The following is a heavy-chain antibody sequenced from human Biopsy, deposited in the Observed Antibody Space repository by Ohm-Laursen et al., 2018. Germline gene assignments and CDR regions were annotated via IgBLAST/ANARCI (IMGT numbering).Heavy chain of an antibody. J-gene: IGHJ4*02. Sequence: SETLSLTCTVSGGSINSYYWSWIRQPPGKGLEWIGYIYYTGSTNYSPSLESRVIMSVDTSKNQSSLRLSSVTAADTAVYYCARRDYRNGFKFDFWGQGTLVTVSS. CDR3: ARRDYRNGFKFDF. V-gene: IGHV4-59*08. D-gene: IGHD3-16*01. CDR2: IYYTGST. CDR1: GGSINSYY.